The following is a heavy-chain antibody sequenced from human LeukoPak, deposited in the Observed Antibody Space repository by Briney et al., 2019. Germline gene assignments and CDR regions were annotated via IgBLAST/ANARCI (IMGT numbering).Heavy chain of an antibody. Sequence: QPGGSLRLSCAASGFTFSDYAMSWVRQAPGKGLEWVSAISCSGGTTNYADSVKGRFTISRDNSKNTLYLQMNSLRAEDTAIYFCAKHLWRDLLWFGEGYYFGYWGQGTLVTVSS. CDR2: ISCSGGTT. J-gene: IGHJ4*02. D-gene: IGHD3-10*01. CDR1: GFTFSDYA. CDR3: AKHLWRDLLWFGEGYYFGY. V-gene: IGHV3-23*01.